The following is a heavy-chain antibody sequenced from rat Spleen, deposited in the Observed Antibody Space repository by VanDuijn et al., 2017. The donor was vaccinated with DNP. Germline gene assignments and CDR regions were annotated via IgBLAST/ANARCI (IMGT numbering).Heavy chain of an antibody. D-gene: IGHD4-3*01. CDR3: TSPMIRGTWWFAY. V-gene: IGHV5S10*01. Sequence: EVQLVESGGGVVQSGRSLKVSCAASGFTFSDYNMAWVRQAPKKGLEWVATITYDGSKTYYRDSVKGRFPISRDNAKSTLYLQMDSLRSEDTATYYCTSPMIRGTWWFAYWGQGTLVTVSS. J-gene: IGHJ3*01. CDR1: GFTFSDYN. CDR2: ITYDGSKT.